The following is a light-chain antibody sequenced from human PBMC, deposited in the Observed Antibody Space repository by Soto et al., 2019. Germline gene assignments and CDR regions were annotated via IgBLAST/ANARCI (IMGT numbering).Light chain of an antibody. Sequence: QSVLTQPPSVSGAPGQRVNISCTGTSSNIGAGYAVYWYQQLPGTAPKLLISGNNNRPSGVPDRFSGSRSGTAASLAITGLQAEDEADYYCQSYDSSLRGSNVFGTGTKLTVL. CDR3: QSYDSSLRGSNV. CDR1: SSNIGAGYA. CDR2: GNN. J-gene: IGLJ1*01. V-gene: IGLV1-40*01.